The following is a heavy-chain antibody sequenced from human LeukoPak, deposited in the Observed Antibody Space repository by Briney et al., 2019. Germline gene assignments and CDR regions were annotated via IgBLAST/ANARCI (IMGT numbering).Heavy chain of an antibody. V-gene: IGHV4-39*02. J-gene: IGHJ4*02. D-gene: IGHD5-24*01. CDR2: IYYSGNT. CDR1: GGSISSSTYY. Sequence: SETLSLTCAVSGGSISSSTYYWGWIRQPPGKGLEWIGSIYYSGNTYYTNPSLKSRVTMSVDTSKNQFSLKLSSVTAADTAVYYCARGARAGYNLEPFDYWGQGTLVTVSS. CDR3: ARGARAGYNLEPFDY.